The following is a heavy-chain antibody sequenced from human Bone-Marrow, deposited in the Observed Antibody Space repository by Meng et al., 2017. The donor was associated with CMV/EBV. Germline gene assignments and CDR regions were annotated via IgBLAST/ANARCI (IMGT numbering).Heavy chain of an antibody. J-gene: IGHJ3*02. Sequence: SVKVSCKASGGTFSSYAISWVRQAPGQGLEWMGGIIPILGIANYAQKFQGRVTMTRDTSISTAYMELSRLRSDDTAVYYCAREGYYYDSSGYYSRAFDIWGQGTMVTVSS. CDR2: IIPILGIA. V-gene: IGHV1-69*10. CDR1: GGTFSSYA. D-gene: IGHD3-22*01. CDR3: AREGYYYDSSGYYSRAFDI.